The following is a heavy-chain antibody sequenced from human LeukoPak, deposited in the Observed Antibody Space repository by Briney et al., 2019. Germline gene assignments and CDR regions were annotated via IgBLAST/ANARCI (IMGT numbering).Heavy chain of an antibody. D-gene: IGHD6-19*01. J-gene: IGHJ1*01. Sequence: ASVKVSCKASGYTFTGYYMHWVRQAPGQGLEWMGWINPNSGGTNYAQKFQGRVTMTRDTSISTAYMELSRLRSDDTAVYYCARGQGSSGWRDTAEYFQHWGQGTLVTASS. CDR3: ARGQGSSGWRDTAEYFQH. CDR1: GYTFTGYY. CDR2: INPNSGGT. V-gene: IGHV1-2*02.